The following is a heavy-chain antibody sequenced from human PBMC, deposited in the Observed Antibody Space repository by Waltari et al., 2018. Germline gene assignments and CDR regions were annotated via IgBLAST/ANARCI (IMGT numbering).Heavy chain of an antibody. V-gene: IGHV4-38-2*02. Sequence: QVQLQESGPGLVKPSETLSLTCTVPGYSISSGYYWGWIRQPPGKGLEWIGSIYHSGSTYYNPSLKSRVTISVDTSKNQFSLKLSSVTAADTAVYYCASEGLVGDPYYGMDVWGQGTTVTVSS. CDR2: IYHSGST. J-gene: IGHJ6*02. CDR3: ASEGLVGDPYYGMDV. D-gene: IGHD3-9*01. CDR1: GYSISSGYY.